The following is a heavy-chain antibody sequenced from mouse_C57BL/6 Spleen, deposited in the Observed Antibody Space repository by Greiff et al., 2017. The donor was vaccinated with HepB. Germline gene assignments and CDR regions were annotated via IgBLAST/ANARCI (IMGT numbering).Heavy chain of an antibody. J-gene: IGHJ1*03. CDR3: ANYYGSSAWYSDV. V-gene: IGHV1-64*01. D-gene: IGHD1-1*01. CDR2: IHPNSGST. CDR1: GYTFPSYW. Sequence: QVQLQQPGAERVKPGASVKLCCKASGYTFPSYWMHWVKQRPGQGLEWIGMIHPNSGSTNYNEKFKSKAILTVDKSSSTDYMQLSSLTAEDSAVYYCANYYGSSAWYSDVCATGTTSTVSS.